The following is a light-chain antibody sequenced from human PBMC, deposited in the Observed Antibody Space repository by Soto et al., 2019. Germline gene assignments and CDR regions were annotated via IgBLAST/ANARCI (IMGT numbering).Light chain of an antibody. CDR1: RLDVGGYNY. V-gene: IGLV2-14*03. J-gene: IGLJ1*01. Sequence: QSVLTQPASVSGSPGQSITISCTGTRLDVGGYNYVSWYQQQPGKAPKLIIYEVTNRPSGVSDRFSGSKYDNTASLTISGLQNEDEADYYCCSYVSSKTYLCGTGTNITVL. CDR2: EVT. CDR3: CSYVSSKTYL.